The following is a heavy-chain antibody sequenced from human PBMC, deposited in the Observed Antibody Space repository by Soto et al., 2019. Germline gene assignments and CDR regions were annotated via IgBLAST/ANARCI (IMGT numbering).Heavy chain of an antibody. D-gene: IGHD2-15*01. CDR3: AIPPEEGSGATCISSFVY. CDR2: ISGGGGST. Sequence: PGGSLRLSCVVSGFIFNTYGMSWVRQAPGKGLEWVSSISGGGGSTYYAESVKGRFTISRDNSKNTLYLQMNSLRDEDTAVFYCAIPPEEGSGATCISSFVYWGQGALVAVSS. CDR1: GFIFNTYG. J-gene: IGHJ4*02. V-gene: IGHV3-23*01.